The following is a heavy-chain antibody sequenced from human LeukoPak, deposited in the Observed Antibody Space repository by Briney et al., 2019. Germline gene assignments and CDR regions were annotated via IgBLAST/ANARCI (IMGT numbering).Heavy chain of an antibody. CDR3: ARIDAFDI. CDR1: GFTFSNYN. CDR2: ISSRGSYT. V-gene: IGHV3-21*06. Sequence: GGSLRLSCAASGFTFSNYNMNWVRQAPGKGLEWVSYISSRGSYTYYADSVKGRFTISRDNAKNSLYLQMNSLRDEDTAVYYCARIDAFDIWGQGTMVTVSS. J-gene: IGHJ3*02.